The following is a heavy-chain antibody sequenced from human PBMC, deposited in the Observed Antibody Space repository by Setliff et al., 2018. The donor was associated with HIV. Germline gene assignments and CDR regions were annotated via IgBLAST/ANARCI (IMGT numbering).Heavy chain of an antibody. J-gene: IGHJ4*02. V-gene: IGHV3-33*01. CDR1: GFTLSDYG. Sequence: PGGSLRLSCAASGFTLSDYGMHWVRQAPGKGLEWVAVIWYDGSEKHYADSVKGRFTISKDNSKNTLYLQMNSLRAEDTAVYYCARVMIGYSGYDAFDYWGQGTLVTVSS. CDR2: IWYDGSEK. CDR3: ARVMIGYSGYDAFDY. D-gene: IGHD5-12*01.